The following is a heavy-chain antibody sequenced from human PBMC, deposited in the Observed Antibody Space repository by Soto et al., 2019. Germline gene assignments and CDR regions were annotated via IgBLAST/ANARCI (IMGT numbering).Heavy chain of an antibody. D-gene: IGHD5-12*01. V-gene: IGHV1-69*01. J-gene: IGHJ6*02. Sequence: QLQLVQSGAEVKKPGSSVKVSCKASGGTFSSYAISWVRQAPGQGLEWMGGIIPIFGTANYAQKFQGRVTITADESTSTAYMELSSLRSEDTAVYYCAYSGYDFSYYYYGMDVWGQGTTVTVSS. CDR1: GGTFSSYA. CDR3: AYSGYDFSYYYYGMDV. CDR2: IIPIFGTA.